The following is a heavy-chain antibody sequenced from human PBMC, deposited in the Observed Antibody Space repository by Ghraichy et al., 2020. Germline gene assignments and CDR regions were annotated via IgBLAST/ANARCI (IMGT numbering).Heavy chain of an antibody. CDR1: GFTFTRYW. V-gene: IGHV3-7*04. Sequence: GESLRLSCAASGFTFTRYWMSWVRRAPGRGLEWLANINEDGSRSYFGGSVKGRFTISRDNARNSVYLQLNSLRAEDTAVYYCTRVRGSYDVSEYWGQGTLVTVSS. J-gene: IGHJ4*02. CDR2: INEDGSRS. D-gene: IGHD3-10*01. CDR3: TRVRGSYDVSEY.